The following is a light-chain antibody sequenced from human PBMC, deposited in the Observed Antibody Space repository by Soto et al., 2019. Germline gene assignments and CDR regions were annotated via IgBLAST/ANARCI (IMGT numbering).Light chain of an antibody. CDR3: HQSYSTLSIT. Sequence: DIQLTQSPSSLSASVGDRVTITFRASESISRHLNWYQQKPGKAPNLLIYAAYSLQNGVTSRFSAGASGTDFTITISKLPPADFSTYYCHQSYSTLSITFGQGTRLEIK. CDR2: AAY. J-gene: IGKJ5*01. CDR1: ESISRH. V-gene: IGKV1-39*01.